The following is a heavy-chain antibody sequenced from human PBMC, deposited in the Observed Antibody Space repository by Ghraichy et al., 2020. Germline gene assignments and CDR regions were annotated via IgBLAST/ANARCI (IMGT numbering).Heavy chain of an antibody. D-gene: IGHD6-19*01. Sequence: GESLNISCKGSGYSFTSYWIGWVRQMPGKGLEWMGIIYPGDSDTRYSPSFQGQVTISADKSISTAYLQWSSLKASDTAMYYCAKTTGLRSGWYLGEDYWGQGTLVTVSS. CDR1: GYSFTSYW. CDR2: IYPGDSDT. V-gene: IGHV5-51*01. CDR3: AKTTGLRSGWYLGEDY. J-gene: IGHJ4*02.